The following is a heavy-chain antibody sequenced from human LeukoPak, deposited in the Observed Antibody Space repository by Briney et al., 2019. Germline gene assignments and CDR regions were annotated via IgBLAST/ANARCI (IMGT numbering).Heavy chain of an antibody. J-gene: IGHJ3*02. D-gene: IGHD6-19*01. CDR1: GFTFSSYW. Sequence: GGSLRLSCAASGFTFSSYWMTWVRQAPGKGLEWVANIKQDGSEKYYADSVKGRFTISRDNSKNTLYLQMNSLRAEDTAVYYCYGIAVAGPDAFDIWGQGTMVTVSS. CDR3: YGIAVAGPDAFDI. CDR2: IKQDGSEK. V-gene: IGHV3-7*01.